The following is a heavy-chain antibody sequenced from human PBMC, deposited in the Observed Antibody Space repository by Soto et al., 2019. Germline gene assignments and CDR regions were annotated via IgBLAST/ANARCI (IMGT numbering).Heavy chain of an antibody. CDR1: GFTFSNYG. D-gene: IGHD2-15*01. V-gene: IGHV3-33*01. CDR2: IWYDGSNK. J-gene: IGHJ6*02. CDR3: AGEYCSGGSCYYYGMDV. Sequence: QVQLVESGGGVVQPGRSLRLSCAASGFTFSNYGMHLVRQAPGKGLEWVAVIWYDGSNKYYADSVKGRFTISRDNSKNTLYLQMNSLRAEDTAVYYCAGEYCSGGSCYYYGMDVWGQGTTVTVSS.